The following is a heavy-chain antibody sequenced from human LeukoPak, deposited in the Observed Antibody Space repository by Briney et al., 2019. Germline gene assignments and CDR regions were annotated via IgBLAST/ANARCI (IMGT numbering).Heavy chain of an antibody. CDR1: GFTFSGHG. J-gene: IGHJ3*02. Sequence: GGSLRLSCAASGFTFSGHGMNWVRQAPGKGLEWVSSISSSSSYIYYADSVKGRFTISRDNAKNSLYLQMNSLRAEDTAVYYCARGGSSGYNYNAFDIWGQGTMVTVSS. CDR3: ARGGSSGYNYNAFDI. D-gene: IGHD3-22*01. V-gene: IGHV3-21*01. CDR2: ISSSSSYI.